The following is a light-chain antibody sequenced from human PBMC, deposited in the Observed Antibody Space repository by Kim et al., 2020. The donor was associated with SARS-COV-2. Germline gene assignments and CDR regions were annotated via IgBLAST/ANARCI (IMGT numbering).Light chain of an antibody. CDR1: SSNIGAGYD. CDR2: GNS. J-gene: IGLJ3*02. CDR3: QSYDSSLSGWV. Sequence: QRVTISCTGGSSNIGAGYDVHWYQQLPGTAPKLLIYGNSNRPSGVPDRFSGSKSDTSASLAITGLQAEDEADYYCQSYDSSLSGWVFGGETKLTVL. V-gene: IGLV1-40*01.